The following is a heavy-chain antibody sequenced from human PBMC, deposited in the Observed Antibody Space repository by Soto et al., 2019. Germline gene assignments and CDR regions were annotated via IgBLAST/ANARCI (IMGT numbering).Heavy chain of an antibody. CDR3: AGERARGDYGDYEGY. CDR2: IIPIFGTG. CDR1: GGTFSSYA. Sequence: QVQLVQSGAEVKKPGSSVKVSCKASGGTFSSYAISWVRQAPGQGLEWMGGIIPIFGTGNYAQKFQGRVTITEDKSTSTAYMELSSLRSEDTAVYYCAGERARGDYGDYEGYWGQGTLVTVSS. V-gene: IGHV1-69*06. D-gene: IGHD4-17*01. J-gene: IGHJ4*02.